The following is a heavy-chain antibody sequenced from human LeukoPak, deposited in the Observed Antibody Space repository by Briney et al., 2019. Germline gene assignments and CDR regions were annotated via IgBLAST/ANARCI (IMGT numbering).Heavy chain of an antibody. J-gene: IGHJ4*02. V-gene: IGHV1-46*01. CDR2: INPSGGST. Sequence: ASVKVSCKASGHTFTSYYMHWVRQAPGQGLEWMGIINPSGGSTSYAQKFQGRVTMTRDTSTSTVYMELSSLRSEDTAVYYCAREPRSRYYYDSSGYRDYWGQGTLVTVSS. CDR1: GHTFTSYY. D-gene: IGHD3-22*01. CDR3: AREPRSRYYYDSSGYRDY.